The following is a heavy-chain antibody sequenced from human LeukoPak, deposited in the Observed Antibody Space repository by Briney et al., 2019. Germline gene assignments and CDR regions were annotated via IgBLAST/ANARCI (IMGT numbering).Heavy chain of an antibody. CDR1: GFTFSSYG. Sequence: GGSLRLSCVASGFTFSSYGMHWVRQAPGKGLEWVAFIRYDGSTKHYADSVRGRSTITRDNSENKMYLQMNSLRHEDTAVYYCVKNGWLDDWGQGTLVSVSS. J-gene: IGHJ5*02. V-gene: IGHV3-30*02. D-gene: IGHD2-8*01. CDR3: VKNGWLDD. CDR2: IRYDGSTK.